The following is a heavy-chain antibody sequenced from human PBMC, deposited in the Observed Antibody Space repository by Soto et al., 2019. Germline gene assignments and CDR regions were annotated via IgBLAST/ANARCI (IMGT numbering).Heavy chain of an antibody. D-gene: IGHD6-13*01. CDR2: IYTSGST. CDR3: AIQEEAGIKY. J-gene: IGHJ4*02. CDR1: VGSISSYY. V-gene: IGHV4-4*07. Sequence: SETLSLTCTFSVGSISSYYWSCIRQPAGKGLEWIGRIYTSGSTNYNPSLKSRVTMSVDTSKNQFSLKLSSVAAADTAVYYCAIQEEAGIKYWGQGTLVNVSS.